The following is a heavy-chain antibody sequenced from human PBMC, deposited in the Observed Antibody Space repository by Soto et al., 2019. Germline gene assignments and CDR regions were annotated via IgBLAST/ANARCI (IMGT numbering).Heavy chain of an antibody. D-gene: IGHD5-12*01. CDR3: ARDTGYDHDAFDI. V-gene: IGHV1-46*01. CDR2: INPTGTMT. Sequence: QVQLVQSGAEVKKPGASVKISCKASGYTFITSDYPHWVRQPPRQGLERMGRINPTGTMTKYSERFQGRLTRTRDTSTSTGYMELSTLTSEDTYVYFCARDTGYDHDAFDIWGQGTMVTVSS. CDR1: GYTFITSDY. J-gene: IGHJ3*02.